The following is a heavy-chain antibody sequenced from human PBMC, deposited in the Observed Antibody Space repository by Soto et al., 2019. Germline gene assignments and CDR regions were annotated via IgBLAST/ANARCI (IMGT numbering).Heavy chain of an antibody. D-gene: IGHD6-19*01. CDR3: ATSPPVSSGWYRFFWYFDL. V-gene: IGHV1-24*01. CDR1: GYTLTELS. J-gene: IGHJ2*01. Sequence: ASVKVSCKVSGYTLTELSMHWVRQAPGKGLEWMGGFDPEDGETIYAQKFQGRVTMTEDTSTDTAYMELSSLRSEDTAVYYCATSPPVSSGWYRFFWYFDLWGRGTLVTVSS. CDR2: FDPEDGET.